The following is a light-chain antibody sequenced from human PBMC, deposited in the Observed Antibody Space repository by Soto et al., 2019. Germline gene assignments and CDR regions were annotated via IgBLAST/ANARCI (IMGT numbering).Light chain of an antibody. CDR2: RND. Sequence: QSVLTQPPSASGTPGQRVTISCSGSSSNIGRNTVNWYQQFPGTAPQLLIYRNDQRPSGVPDRFSGSKSGTSASLTITGLQSDDEADCYCAAWDDGLVGSVVFGGGTKVTVL. CDR3: AAWDDGLVGSVV. V-gene: IGLV1-44*01. CDR1: SSNIGRNT. J-gene: IGLJ2*01.